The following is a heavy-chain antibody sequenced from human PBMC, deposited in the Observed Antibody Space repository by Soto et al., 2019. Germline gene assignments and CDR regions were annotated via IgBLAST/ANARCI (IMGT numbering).Heavy chain of an antibody. CDR3: AREIFGVIISGGRDAFDI. CDR1: GGTFSTYA. Sequence: QVQLVQSGAEVKKPGSSVKVSCKASGGTFSTYAISWVRQAPGQGIEWMGGIIPIFGTAKYAQKSQGRVTITADESTSTAYMELSSLRSEDTAVYYCAREIFGVIISGGRDAFDIWGQGTMVTVSS. D-gene: IGHD3-3*01. J-gene: IGHJ3*02. V-gene: IGHV1-69*01. CDR2: IIPIFGTA.